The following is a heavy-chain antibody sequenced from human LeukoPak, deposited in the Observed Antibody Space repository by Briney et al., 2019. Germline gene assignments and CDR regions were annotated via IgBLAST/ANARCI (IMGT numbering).Heavy chain of an antibody. CDR2: INSDGSTT. CDR3: ARDLHY. Sequence: PGGSLRLSCAASGFTFSSYWMHWVRQDPDKGLVWVSRINSDGSTTNYADSVKGRFTISRDNAKNTLYLQINGLRAEDTGVYYCARDLHYWGQGTLVTVSS. V-gene: IGHV3-74*01. J-gene: IGHJ4*02. CDR1: GFTFSSYW.